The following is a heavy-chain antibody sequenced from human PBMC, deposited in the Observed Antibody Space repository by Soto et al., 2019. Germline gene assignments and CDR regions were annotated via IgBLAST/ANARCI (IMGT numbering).Heavy chain of an antibody. V-gene: IGHV4-59*11. Sequence: PSETPYLTCTVSGGYITIHYCGWIWQPPGKGLEWMGYLYYSGTTNYNPSLKSRVTISVDTSKNQFSLKLSSVTAADTAVYYCAREGYSSSSFNWFDPWGQGTLVTVSS. CDR3: AREGYSSSSFNWFDP. CDR2: LYYSGTT. CDR1: GGYITIHY. J-gene: IGHJ5*02. D-gene: IGHD6-6*01.